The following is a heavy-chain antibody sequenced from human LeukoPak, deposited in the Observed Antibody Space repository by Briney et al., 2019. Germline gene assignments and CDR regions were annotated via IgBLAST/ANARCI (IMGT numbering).Heavy chain of an antibody. J-gene: IGHJ6*02. Sequence: SVKVSCKPSVDTFTSYTISWVRQAPGQGLGWLGRIIPILGIAYYAQKFQGRVTITADKSTSTAHMELRSLRSEVTAVYYCARGVVPAPYYYYGMDVWGQGTTVTVSS. D-gene: IGHD2-2*01. CDR2: IIPILGIA. CDR3: ARGVVPAPYYYYGMDV. CDR1: VDTFTSYT. V-gene: IGHV1-69*02.